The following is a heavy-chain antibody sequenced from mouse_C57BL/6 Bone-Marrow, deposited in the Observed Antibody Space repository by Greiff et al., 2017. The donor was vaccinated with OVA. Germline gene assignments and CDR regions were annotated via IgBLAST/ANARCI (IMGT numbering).Heavy chain of an antibody. CDR2: INPSTGGT. J-gene: IGHJ2*01. CDR3: ARCGYCFDY. D-gene: IGHD2-3*01. Sequence: VQLKQSGPELVKPGASVKISCKASGYSFTGYYMNWVKQSPEKSLEWIGEINPSTGGTTYNQKFKAKATLTVDKSSSTAYMQLKSLTSEDSAVYYCARCGYCFDYWGQGTTLTVSS. CDR1: GYSFTGYY. V-gene: IGHV1-42*01.